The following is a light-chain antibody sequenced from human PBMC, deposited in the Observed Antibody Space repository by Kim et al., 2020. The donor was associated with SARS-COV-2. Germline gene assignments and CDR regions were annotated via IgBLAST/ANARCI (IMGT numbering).Light chain of an antibody. CDR1: QTVLYNTNNKNY. J-gene: IGKJ2*03. CDR2: WAS. V-gene: IGKV4-1*01. CDR3: QQYYSTPPS. Sequence: ATRNYKSSQTVLYNTNNKNYLVWYQQKPGQAPKLLIYWASIRESGVSDRFSGSGSETDFTLTISSLQAEDVAVYYCQQYYSTPPSFGQGTKLEI.